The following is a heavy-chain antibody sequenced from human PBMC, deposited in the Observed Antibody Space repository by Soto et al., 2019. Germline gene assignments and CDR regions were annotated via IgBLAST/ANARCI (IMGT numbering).Heavy chain of an antibody. V-gene: IGHV1-2*02. J-gene: IGHJ3*02. CDR2: INPNSGGT. Sequence: ASVKVSCKXSGYTFTGYYMHWVRQAPGQGLEWMGWINPNSGGTNYAQKFQGRVTMTRDTSISTAYMELSRLRSDDTAVYYCARDRDGSSWYAFDIWGQGTMVTVSS. CDR1: GYTFTGYY. D-gene: IGHD6-13*01. CDR3: ARDRDGSSWYAFDI.